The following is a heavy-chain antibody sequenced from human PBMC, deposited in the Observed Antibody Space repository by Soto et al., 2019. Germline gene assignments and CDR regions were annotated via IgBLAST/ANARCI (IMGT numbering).Heavy chain of an antibody. CDR3: ANGRATYGLLTHDY. D-gene: IGHD3-10*01. Sequence: GGSLRLSCSASGFSFRNYAMSWVRQAPGKGLEWISTLTGSSSNIYYADSVKGRFAISRDNSRNTLYLQMNSLTAEDTAVYYCANGRATYGLLTHDYWGQGTLVTVSS. CDR1: GFSFRNYA. J-gene: IGHJ4*02. CDR2: LTGSSSNI. V-gene: IGHV3-23*01.